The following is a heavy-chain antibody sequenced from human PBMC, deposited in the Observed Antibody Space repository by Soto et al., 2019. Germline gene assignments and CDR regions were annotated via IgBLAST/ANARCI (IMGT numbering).Heavy chain of an antibody. V-gene: IGHV4-59*08. CDR2: IYYSGST. CDR1: GGSMSSYY. CDR3: ARRWGGALDY. J-gene: IGHJ4*02. D-gene: IGHD3-16*01. Sequence: QVQLQESGPGLVKPSETLSLTCTVSGGSMSSYYWSWIRQPPGKGLEWIGYIYYSGSTNYNPSLKSRVTISVDTSKNQFSLKLNSVTAADTAVYHCARRWGGALDYWGQGTLVTVSS.